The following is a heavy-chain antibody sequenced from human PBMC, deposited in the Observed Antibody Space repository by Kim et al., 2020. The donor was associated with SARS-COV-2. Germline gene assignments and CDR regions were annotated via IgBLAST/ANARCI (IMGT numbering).Heavy chain of an antibody. CDR1: GGTFSSYA. D-gene: IGHD5-12*01. CDR2: IIPILGIA. Sequence: SVKVSCKASGGTFSSYAISWVRQAPGQGLEWMGRIIPILGIANYAQKFQGRVTITADKSTSTAYMELSSLRSEDTAVYYCAREGGVGGYADYWGQGTLVTVSS. CDR3: AREGGVGGYADY. J-gene: IGHJ4*02. V-gene: IGHV1-69*04.